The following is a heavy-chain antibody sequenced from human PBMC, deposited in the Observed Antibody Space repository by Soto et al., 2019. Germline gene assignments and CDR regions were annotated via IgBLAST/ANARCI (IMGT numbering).Heavy chain of an antibody. CDR2: IIPIFGTA. J-gene: IGHJ4*02. V-gene: IGHV1-69*01. CDR3: ARGWGYDSTDYYYAY. CDR1: GGSFNRHT. Sequence: QVQLVQSGAEVRKPGSSVRVSCKASGGSFNRHTISWVRQASGQGLEWMGGIIPIFGTANHAQKFQRRVTIIADESTSTVYMELSSLRSDDTAIYYCARGWGYDSTDYYYAYWGQGTLVIVSS. D-gene: IGHD3-22*01.